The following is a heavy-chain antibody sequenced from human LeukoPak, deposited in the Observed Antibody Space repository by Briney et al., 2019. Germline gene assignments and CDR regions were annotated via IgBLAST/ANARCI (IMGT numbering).Heavy chain of an antibody. J-gene: IGHJ4*02. CDR1: GGSFSGYY. D-gene: IGHD2/OR15-2a*01. CDR3: ARGIIDGGDGYFDY. Sequence: SETLSLTCAVYGGSFSGYYWSWIRQPPGKGLEWIGEINHSGSTNYNPSLKSRLTISVDTSKNQFSLKLSSVTAADTAVYYCARGIIDGGDGYFDYWGQGTLVTVSS. CDR2: INHSGST. V-gene: IGHV4-34*01.